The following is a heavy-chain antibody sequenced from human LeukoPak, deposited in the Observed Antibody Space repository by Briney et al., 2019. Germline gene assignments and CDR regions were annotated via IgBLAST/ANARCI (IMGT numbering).Heavy chain of an antibody. J-gene: IGHJ5*02. CDR2: IYHSGST. CDR3: ARGIYDYYGSANWFDP. Sequence: PSETLSLTCAVSGYSISSGYYWGWIRQPPGKGLEWIGSIYHSGSTYYNPSLKSRVTISVDTSTNQFSLKLRSVTAADTAVYYCARGIYDYYGSANWFDPWGQGTLVTVSS. V-gene: IGHV4-38-2*01. CDR1: GYSISSGYY. D-gene: IGHD3-10*01.